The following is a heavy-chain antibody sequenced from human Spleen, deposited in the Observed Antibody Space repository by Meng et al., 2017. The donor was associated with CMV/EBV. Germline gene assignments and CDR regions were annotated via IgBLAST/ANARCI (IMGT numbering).Heavy chain of an antibody. CDR2: ISSSSSYI. CDR1: GFTFSSYS. CDR3: ARDPHQYYYDSSGA. D-gene: IGHD3-22*01. J-gene: IGHJ5*02. V-gene: IGHV3-21*01. Sequence: EVXLVESGGXRVKPGGSLRLSCAASGFTFSSYSMNWVRQAPGKGLEWVSSISSSSSYIYYADSVKGRFTISRDNAKNSLYLQMNSLRAEDTAVYYCARDPHQYYYDSSGAWGQGTLVTVSS.